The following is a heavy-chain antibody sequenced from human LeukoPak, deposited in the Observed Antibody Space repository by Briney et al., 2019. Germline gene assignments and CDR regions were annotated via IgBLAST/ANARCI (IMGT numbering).Heavy chain of an antibody. CDR1: GGSINSYY. Sequence: SETLSLTCTVSGGSINSYYWSWIRQPAGKGLEWIGRINTSGSTNYNSSLKGRVTMSVDTSRKQFSLKLSSVTAADTAVYYCARDRSTTTCYRFWGQGTLVIVSS. CDR3: ARDRSTTTCYRF. CDR2: INTSGST. D-gene: IGHD2-2*02. J-gene: IGHJ4*02. V-gene: IGHV4-4*07.